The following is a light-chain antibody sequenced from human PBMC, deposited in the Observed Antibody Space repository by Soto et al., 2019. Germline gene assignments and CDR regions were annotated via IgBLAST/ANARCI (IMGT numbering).Light chain of an antibody. CDR1: SSDVGGSNF. J-gene: IGLJ1*01. Sequence: QSALTQPASVSASPGQSITISCTGTSSDVGGSNFVSWYQQHPGKPPKLIIYDVATRPSGVSNRFSGSKSGSTAYLIISRLQTEDEADYYCVSFTSSTTYVVGSGTKVTVL. V-gene: IGLV2-14*03. CDR3: VSFTSSTTYV. CDR2: DVA.